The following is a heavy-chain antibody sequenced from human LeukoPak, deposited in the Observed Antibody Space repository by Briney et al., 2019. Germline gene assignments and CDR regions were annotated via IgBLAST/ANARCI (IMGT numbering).Heavy chain of an antibody. CDR1: GYTFTSYA. Sequence: ASVKVSCKASGYTFTSYAMNWVRQAPGQGLEWMGWINTNTGNPTYAQGFTGRFVFSLDTSVGTAYLQISSLKAEDTAVYYCARDGVYYDRPRGAFDIWGQGTMVTVSS. V-gene: IGHV7-4-1*02. D-gene: IGHD3-22*01. CDR2: INTNTGNP. CDR3: ARDGVYYDRPRGAFDI. J-gene: IGHJ3*02.